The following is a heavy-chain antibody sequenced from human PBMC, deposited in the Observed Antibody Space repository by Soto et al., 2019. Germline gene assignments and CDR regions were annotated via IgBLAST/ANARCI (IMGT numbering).Heavy chain of an antibody. CDR2: ISAYNGNT. CDR1: GYTCTSYG. CDR3: ARFTSTDFWSGSEYYGMDV. J-gene: IGHJ6*02. V-gene: IGHV1-18*01. D-gene: IGHD3-3*01. Sequence: QVQLVQSGAEVKKPGASVKVSCKASGYTCTSYGISWVRQAPGQGLEWMGWISAYNGNTNYAQKLQGRVTMTTDTSTSTAYMELRSLRSDDTAVYYCARFTSTDFWSGSEYYGMDVWGQGTTVTVSS.